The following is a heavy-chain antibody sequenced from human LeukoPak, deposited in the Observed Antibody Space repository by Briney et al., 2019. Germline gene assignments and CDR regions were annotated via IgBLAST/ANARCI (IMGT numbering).Heavy chain of an antibody. D-gene: IGHD3-3*01. CDR2: TRNKANSYTT. CDR1: GFTFSDHY. CDR3: ARERTYYDFWSGYNPYYFDY. V-gene: IGHV3-72*01. J-gene: IGHJ4*02. Sequence: GALRLSCAASGFTFSDHYMDWVRQAPGKGLEWVGRTRNKANSYTTEYAASVKGRFTISRDDSKNSLYLQMNSLKTEDTAVYYCARERTYYDFWSGYNPYYFDYWGQGTLVTVSS.